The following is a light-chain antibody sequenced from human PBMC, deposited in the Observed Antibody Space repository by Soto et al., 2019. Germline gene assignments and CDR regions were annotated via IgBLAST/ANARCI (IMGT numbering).Light chain of an antibody. CDR2: YDS. CDR3: QVWDSSSDHLYV. J-gene: IGLJ1*01. V-gene: IGLV3-21*04. CDR1: NIGSKS. Sequence: SYELTQPLSVSVAPRNTAMITCGDNNIGSKSVHWYQQKPGQAPVLVIYYDSDRPSGIPERFSGSNSGNTATLTVSRVEAGDEADYYCQVWDSSSDHLYVFGTGTKVTVL.